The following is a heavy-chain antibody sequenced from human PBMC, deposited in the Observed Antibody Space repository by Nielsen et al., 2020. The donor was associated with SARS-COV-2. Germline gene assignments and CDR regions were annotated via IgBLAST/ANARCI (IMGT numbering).Heavy chain of an antibody. V-gene: IGHV4-39*07. D-gene: IGHD3-22*01. CDR3: AREDWDPGYDSTHYYGMEV. CDR2: IYYSGST. J-gene: IGHJ6*02. Sequence: PGKGLEWIGSIYYSGSTYYNPSLKSRVTISVDTSKNQFSLKLSSVTAADTAVYYCAREDWDPGYDSTHYYGMEVWGQGTTVTVSS.